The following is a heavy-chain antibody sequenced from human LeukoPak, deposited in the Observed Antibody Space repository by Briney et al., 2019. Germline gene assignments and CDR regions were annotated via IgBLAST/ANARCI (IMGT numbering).Heavy chain of an antibody. CDR3: ARARGYDYDY. D-gene: IGHD5-12*01. J-gene: IGHJ4*02. V-gene: IGHV4-4*07. CDR2: MYTSGST. CDR1: VGSSSSHY. Sequence: SETLSLTCSVSVGSSSSHYWSWIRQPAGKGLEWIGRMYTSGSTNYNPSLRSRVTMSLDTSKNQFSLKLSSVTAADTAVYYCARARGYDYDYWGQGTLVTVSS.